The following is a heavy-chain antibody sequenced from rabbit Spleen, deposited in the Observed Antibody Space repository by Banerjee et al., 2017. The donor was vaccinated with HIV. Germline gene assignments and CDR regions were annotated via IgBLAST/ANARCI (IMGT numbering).Heavy chain of an antibody. CDR3: ARVGGVGVYGYATL. CDR1: GFDFNNYY. CDR2: TEPIFGTT. D-gene: IGHD6-1*01. Sequence: QLVESGGGLVQPGGSLKLSCKASGFDFNNYYMTWVRQAPGKGLEWIGLTEPIFGTTYYASWVNGRFTISSHNAQNTLYLQLKSLTAADTATYFCARVGGVGVYGYATLWGPGTLVTVS. V-gene: IGHV1S7*01. J-gene: IGHJ4*01.